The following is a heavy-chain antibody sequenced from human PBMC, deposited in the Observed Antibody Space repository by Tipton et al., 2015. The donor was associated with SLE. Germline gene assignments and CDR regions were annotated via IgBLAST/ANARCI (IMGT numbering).Heavy chain of an antibody. J-gene: IGHJ3*02. CDR3: ARGAAAADTGAFDS. CDR2: IYTSGST. Sequence: TLSLTCTVSGDSISNYFWTWIRQPPGKGLEWIGYIYTSGSTNSNPSLKSRVTISIDTSNNQFSLKLSSVTAADTAVYYCARGAAAADTGAFDSWGQGTMVTVSS. D-gene: IGHD6-13*01. V-gene: IGHV4-4*08. CDR1: GDSISNYF.